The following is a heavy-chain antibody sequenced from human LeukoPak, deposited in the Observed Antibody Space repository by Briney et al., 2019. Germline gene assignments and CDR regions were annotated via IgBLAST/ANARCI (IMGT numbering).Heavy chain of an antibody. CDR3: ARDLVYGGNTGELDY. V-gene: IGHV1-18*01. CDR1: GYTFTSYG. D-gene: IGHD4-23*01. J-gene: IGHJ4*02. CDR2: ISAYNGNT. Sequence: ASVKVSCKASGYTFTSYGISWVRQAPGQGLEWMGWISAYNGNTNYAQKLQGRVTMTTDTSTSTAYMELRSLRSDDTAVYYCARDLVYGGNTGELDYWGQGTLVTVSS.